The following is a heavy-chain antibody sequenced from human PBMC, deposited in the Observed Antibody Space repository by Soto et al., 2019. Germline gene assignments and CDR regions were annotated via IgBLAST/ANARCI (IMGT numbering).Heavy chain of an antibody. D-gene: IGHD3-16*02. CDR1: GGSISSGGYS. CDR3: ARTVIGGFDY. Sequence: PSETLSLTCAVSGGSISSGGYSWSWIRQPPGKGLEWIGYIYHSGSTYYNPSLKSRVTISVDRSKNQFSLKLSSVTAADTAVYYCARTVIGGFDYWGQGTLVTVSS. CDR2: IYHSGST. J-gene: IGHJ4*02. V-gene: IGHV4-30-2*02.